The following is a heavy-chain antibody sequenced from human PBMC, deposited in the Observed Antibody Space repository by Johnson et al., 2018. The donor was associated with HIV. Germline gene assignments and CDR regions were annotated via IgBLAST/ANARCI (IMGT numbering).Heavy chain of an antibody. CDR2: ISYDGSNK. CDR3: ARDHPASDAFDI. CDR1: GFTFRSYA. J-gene: IGHJ3*02. Sequence: QVQLVESGGGVVQPGRSLRLSCAGSGFTFRSYAMQWVRQAPGKGLEWVAVISYDGSNKYYADSVKGRFTISRDNSKYTLYLQMNSLRAEDTAVCYCARDHPASDAFDIWGQGTMVSVSS. D-gene: IGHD2-2*01. V-gene: IGHV3-30-3*01.